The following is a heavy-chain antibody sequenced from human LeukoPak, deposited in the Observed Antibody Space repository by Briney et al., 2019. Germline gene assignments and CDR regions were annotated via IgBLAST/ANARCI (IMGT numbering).Heavy chain of an antibody. V-gene: IGHV1-69*05. CDR2: SIPIFGTA. D-gene: IGHD2-15*01. Sequence: SVTLSCKASGGTFSIYAMIWVPQAPGQGREAMGGSIPIFGTANYAQKVQGRVTITTDASPSTAYMELSSLRSEDTAVYYCVGKGYGSGGSCYSANWFDPWGQGTLVTVSS. CDR3: VGKGYGSGGSCYSANWFDP. J-gene: IGHJ5*02. CDR1: GGTFSIYA.